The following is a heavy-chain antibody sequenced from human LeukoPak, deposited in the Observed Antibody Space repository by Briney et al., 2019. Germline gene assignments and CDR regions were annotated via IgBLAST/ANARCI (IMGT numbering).Heavy chain of an antibody. CDR3: AKLGDGYNSYFDY. CDR2: ISGSGGST. D-gene: IGHD5-24*01. J-gene: IGHJ4*02. Sequence: GGSLRLSCAASGFTFSSYSIDWVRQAPGKGLEWVSAISGSGGSTYYADSVKGRFTISRDNSKNTLYLQMNSLRAEDTAVYYCAKLGDGYNSYFDYWGQGTLVTVSS. CDR1: GFTFSSYS. V-gene: IGHV3-23*01.